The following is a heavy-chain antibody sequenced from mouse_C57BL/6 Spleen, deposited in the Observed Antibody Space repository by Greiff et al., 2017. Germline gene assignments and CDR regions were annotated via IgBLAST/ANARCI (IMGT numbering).Heavy chain of an antibody. J-gene: IGHJ4*01. CDR2: IYPGDGDT. D-gene: IGHD2-3*01. Sequence: QVQLQQSGPELVKPGASVKISCKASGYAFSSSWMNWVKQRPGKGLEWIGRIYPGDGDTNYNGKFKGKATLTADKSSSTAYMQLSSLTSEDSAVYYCARGGYDGYSYYYAMDYWGQGTSVTVSS. V-gene: IGHV1-82*01. CDR3: ARGGYDGYSYYYAMDY. CDR1: GYAFSSSW.